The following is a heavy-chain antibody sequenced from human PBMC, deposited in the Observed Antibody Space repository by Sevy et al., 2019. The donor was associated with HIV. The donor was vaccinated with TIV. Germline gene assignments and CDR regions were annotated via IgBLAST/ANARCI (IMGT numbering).Heavy chain of an antibody. CDR2: IHYNGNT. CDR3: AGENAWGRGYS. CDR1: GGSITSLY. D-gene: IGHD6-25*01. V-gene: IGHV4-59*08. J-gene: IGHJ4*02. Sequence: SETLSLTCTVSGGSITSLYWGWIRQPPGKGLEWIANIHYNGNTNYNPSLKSRVTISRDTSKNQFSLRLGSVTAADTAIYYWAGENAWGRGYSWGQGTLVTVSS.